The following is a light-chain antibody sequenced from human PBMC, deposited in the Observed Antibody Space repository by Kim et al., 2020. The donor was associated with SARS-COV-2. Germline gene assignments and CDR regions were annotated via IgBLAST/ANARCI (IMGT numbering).Light chain of an antibody. Sequence: GLSVTIPCAGTSNDLGGYNSVSWFQQHPGKAPKLMIYDVRQRPSGVPDRFSGSKSGNTASLTISGLQAEDEADYYCCSYAGSYTLVFGGGTQLTVL. CDR1: SNDLGGYNS. CDR3: CSYAGSYTLV. V-gene: IGLV2-11*01. J-gene: IGLJ3*02. CDR2: DVR.